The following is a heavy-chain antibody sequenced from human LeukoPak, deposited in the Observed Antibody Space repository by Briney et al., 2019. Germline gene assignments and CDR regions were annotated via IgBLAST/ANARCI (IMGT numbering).Heavy chain of an antibody. J-gene: IGHJ4*02. CDR2: INPNSGGT. V-gene: IGHV1-2*02. CDR1: GYTFTGFY. D-gene: IGHD5-18*01. CDR3: ARDPVDTAKVTRSAEFDY. Sequence: ASVKVSCKASGYTFTGFYMHWVRQAPGQGLEWMGWINPNSGGTNYAQKFQGRVTMTRDTSISTAYMELSRLRSDDTAVYYCARDPVDTAKVTRSAEFDYWGQGTLVTVSS.